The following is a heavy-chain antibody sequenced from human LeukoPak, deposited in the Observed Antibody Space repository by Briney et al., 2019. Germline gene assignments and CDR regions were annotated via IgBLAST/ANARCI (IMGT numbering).Heavy chain of an antibody. CDR1: GYTFTSYD. Sequence: GASVKVSCKASGYTFTSYDINWVRQAAGQGLEWMGWMNPNSGNTGYAQKFQGRVTMTRNTSISTAYMELSSLRSADTAVYYCARGHYRSSRGIAAADYWGQGTLVTVSS. CDR3: ARGHYRSSRGIAAADY. V-gene: IGHV1-8*01. D-gene: IGHD6-13*01. CDR2: MNPNSGNT. J-gene: IGHJ4*02.